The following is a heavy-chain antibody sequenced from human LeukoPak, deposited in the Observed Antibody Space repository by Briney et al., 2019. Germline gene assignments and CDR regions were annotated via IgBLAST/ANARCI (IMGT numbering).Heavy chain of an antibody. CDR1: GFTFSSYS. V-gene: IGHV3-21*01. D-gene: IGHD3-3*01. CDR3: ARADDFWSGYYFYPFDY. Sequence: PGGSLGLSCAASGFTFSSYSMNWVRQAPGKGLEWVSSISSSSSYIYYADSVKGRFTISRDNAKNSLYLQMNSLRAEDTAVYYCARADDFWSGYYFYPFDYWGQGTLVTVSS. J-gene: IGHJ4*02. CDR2: ISSSSSYI.